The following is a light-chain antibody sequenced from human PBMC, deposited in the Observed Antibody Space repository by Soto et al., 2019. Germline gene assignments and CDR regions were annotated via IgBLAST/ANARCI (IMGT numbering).Light chain of an antibody. CDR1: QNVGID. CDR2: GTS. J-gene: IGKJ1*01. V-gene: IGKV3-15*01. Sequence: EIVMTQSPATLSVSPGERATLSCRASQNVGIDLAWFQQKPGQAPRLLIYGTSIRATGIPARFSGSGSGTEFTLIISSLQSEDSAVYYCQQYNSWLWTFGQGTKVDIK. CDR3: QQYNSWLWT.